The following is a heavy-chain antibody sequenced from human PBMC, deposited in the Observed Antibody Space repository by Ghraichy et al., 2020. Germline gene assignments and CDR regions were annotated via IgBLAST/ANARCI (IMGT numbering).Heavy chain of an antibody. D-gene: IGHD2-15*01. J-gene: IGHJ4*02. Sequence: SQTLSLTCTVSGGSISSSYWSWIRQPAGKGLEWIGRVYIDGNTNYNPSLKSRVSMSVDTSKNQFSLKMTSVTAADTAVYYRARDCSGGTCYLGTVDFWGRGTLVTVSS. V-gene: IGHV4-4*07. CDR1: GGSISSSY. CDR2: VYIDGNT. CDR3: ARDCSGGTCYLGTVDF.